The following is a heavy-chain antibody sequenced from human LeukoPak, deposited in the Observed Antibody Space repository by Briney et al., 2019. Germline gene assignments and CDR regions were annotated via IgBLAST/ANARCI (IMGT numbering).Heavy chain of an antibody. Sequence: SETLSLTCTVSGGSISSYYWSWLRQPPGKGLEWIGYIYTSGSTNYNPSLKSRVTISVDTSKNQFSLKLSSVTAADTAVYYCARGDSGSYYASLVGYYYMDVWGKGTTVTVSS. J-gene: IGHJ6*03. V-gene: IGHV4-4*09. D-gene: IGHD1-26*01. CDR1: GGSISSYY. CDR2: IYTSGST. CDR3: ARGDSGSYYASLVGYYYMDV.